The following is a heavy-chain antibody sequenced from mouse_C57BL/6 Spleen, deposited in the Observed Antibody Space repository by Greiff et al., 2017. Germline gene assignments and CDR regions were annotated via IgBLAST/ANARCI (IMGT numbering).Heavy chain of an antibody. Sequence: EVQLVESGGGLVQPGESLKLSCESNEYEFPSHDMSWVRKTPEKRLELVAAINSDGGSTYYPDTMERRFIISRDNTKKTLYLQMGRLRSENTALYYCARRHYYGSSYYFDYWGQGTTLTVSS. CDR3: ARRHYYGSSYYFDY. CDR1: EYEFPSHD. D-gene: IGHD1-1*01. V-gene: IGHV5-2*01. CDR2: INSDGGST. J-gene: IGHJ2*01.